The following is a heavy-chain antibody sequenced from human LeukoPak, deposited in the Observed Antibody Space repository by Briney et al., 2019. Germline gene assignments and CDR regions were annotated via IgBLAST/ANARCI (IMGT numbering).Heavy chain of an antibody. D-gene: IGHD3-10*01. V-gene: IGHV3-23*01. CDR3: AKSQKGASGSYFDY. CDR1: GFTFSTYA. Sequence: GGSLRLSCAASGFTFSTYAMTWVRQAPGKGLEWVSSVSGSGGSAYYADSVKGRFTISRDNSKNTLYLQMNSLRAEDTAVFYCAKSQKGASGSYFDYWGQGILVTVSS. CDR2: VSGSGGSA. J-gene: IGHJ4*02.